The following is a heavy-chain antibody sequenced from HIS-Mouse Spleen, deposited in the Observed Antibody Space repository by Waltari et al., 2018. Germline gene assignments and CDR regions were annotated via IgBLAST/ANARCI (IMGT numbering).Heavy chain of an antibody. Sequence: QLQLQESGPGLVKPSATLSLTCTVPGCSISSSSYYWGWIRQPPGKGLEWIVSIYYSGSTYYNPSLKSRVTISVDTSKNQFSLKLSSVTAADTAVYYCAREIPYSSSWYDWYFDLWGRGTLVTVSS. J-gene: IGHJ2*01. D-gene: IGHD6-13*01. CDR2: IYYSGST. V-gene: IGHV4-39*07. CDR3: AREIPYSSSWYDWYFDL. CDR1: GCSISSSSYY.